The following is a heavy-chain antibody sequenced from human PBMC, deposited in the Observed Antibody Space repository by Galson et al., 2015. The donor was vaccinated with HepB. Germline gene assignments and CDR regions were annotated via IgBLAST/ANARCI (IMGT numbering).Heavy chain of an antibody. D-gene: IGHD2-2*01. CDR3: AKDQEYQLLSAGYYYYGTDV. V-gene: IGHV3-30*18. CDR1: GFTFSSYG. CDR2: ISYDGSNK. Sequence: SLRLSCAASGFTFSSYGMHWVRQAPGKGLEWVAVISYDGSNKYYADSVKGRFTISRDNSKNTLYLQMNSLRAEDTAVYYCAKDQEYQLLSAGYYYYGTDVWGQGTTVTVSS. J-gene: IGHJ6*02.